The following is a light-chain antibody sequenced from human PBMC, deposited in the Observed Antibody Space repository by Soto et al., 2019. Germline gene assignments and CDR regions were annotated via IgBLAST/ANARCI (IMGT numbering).Light chain of an antibody. CDR1: QSVGSA. V-gene: IGKV3-15*01. CDR2: GAS. Sequence: EILMTQSPATLSVSPGETATLSCRASQSVGSAVAWYQHKPGQAPRLLIVGASIRATGVPGRFSGGGSGTEFTLTISSLQAEDFAVYYCQQYKNWPPLTFGGWTTVEIK. J-gene: IGKJ4*01. CDR3: QQYKNWPPLT.